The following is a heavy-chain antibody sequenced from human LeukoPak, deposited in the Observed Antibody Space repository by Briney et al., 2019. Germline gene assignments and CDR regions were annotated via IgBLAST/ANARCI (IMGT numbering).Heavy chain of an antibody. CDR2: ISSSGGSA. J-gene: IGHJ4*02. Sequence: GGSLRLSCAASGFTFSSYAMSWVRQAPGKGLEWVSAISSSGGSAYYADSVKGRFTISRDNSKNTLYLQMNSLRAEDTAVYYCAKDPNGDSSGWYEGYFDYWGQGTLVTVSS. CDR3: AKDPNGDSSGWYEGYFDY. V-gene: IGHV3-23*01. D-gene: IGHD6-19*01. CDR1: GFTFSSYA.